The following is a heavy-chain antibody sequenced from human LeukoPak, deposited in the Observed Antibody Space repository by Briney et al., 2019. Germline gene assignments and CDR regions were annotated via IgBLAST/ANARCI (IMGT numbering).Heavy chain of an antibody. Sequence: ASVKVSCKASGYTFTSYGISWVRQAPGQGLEWMGWISAYNGNTNYAQKLQGRVTMTTDTSTSTAYMELRSLRSDDTAVYYCARDKAGYSSGWYTFDYWGQGTLVTVSS. CDR2: ISAYNGNT. CDR1: GYTFTSYG. V-gene: IGHV1-18*01. D-gene: IGHD6-19*01. J-gene: IGHJ4*02. CDR3: ARDKAGYSSGWYTFDY.